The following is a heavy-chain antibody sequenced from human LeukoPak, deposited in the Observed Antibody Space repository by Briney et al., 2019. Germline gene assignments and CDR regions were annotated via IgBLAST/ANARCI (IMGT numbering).Heavy chain of an antibody. CDR3: ARRCPYSSSVSYYYYYYMDV. J-gene: IGHJ6*03. CDR1: GGSISSYY. CDR2: INHSGST. V-gene: IGHV4-34*01. D-gene: IGHD6-6*01. Sequence: PSETLSLTCTVSGGSISSYYWSWIRQPPGKGLEWIGEINHSGSTNYNPSLKSRVTISVDTSKNQFSLKLSSVTAADTAVYYCARRCPYSSSVSYYYYYYMDVWGKGTTVTVSS.